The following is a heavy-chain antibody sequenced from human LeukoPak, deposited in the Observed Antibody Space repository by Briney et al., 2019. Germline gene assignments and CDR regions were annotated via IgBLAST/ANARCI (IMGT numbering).Heavy chain of an antibody. CDR3: AKSLGEWELLRHVY. CDR2: ISGSGGST. J-gene: IGHJ4*02. Sequence: GGSLRLSCAASGFTFSSYAMSWVRQAPGKGLEWVSAISGSGGSTYYADSVKGRYTISRDNSKNTLYLQMNSLRAEDTAVYYCAKSLGEWELLRHVYWGQGTLVTLSS. D-gene: IGHD1-26*01. V-gene: IGHV3-23*01. CDR1: GFTFSSYA.